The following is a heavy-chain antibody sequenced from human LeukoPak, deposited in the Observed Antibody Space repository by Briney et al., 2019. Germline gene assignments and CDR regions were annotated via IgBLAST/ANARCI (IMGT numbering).Heavy chain of an antibody. CDR2: IQNDGSDK. J-gene: IGHJ4*02. Sequence: GGSLRLSCAASGINFGSSGMHWVRQAPGKGLEWVTFIQNDGSDKYYAASVKGRFAISRDNSKNTVYLHMASLRADDTALYYCAREGGRAVPGRFDQWGQGTLVTVSS. CDR1: GINFGSSG. CDR3: AREGGRAVPGRFDQ. D-gene: IGHD6-13*01. V-gene: IGHV3-30*02.